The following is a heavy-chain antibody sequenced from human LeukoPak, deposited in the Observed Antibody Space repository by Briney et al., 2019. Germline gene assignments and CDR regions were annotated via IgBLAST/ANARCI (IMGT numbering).Heavy chain of an antibody. CDR3: AKDHLPGIVVADRDY. J-gene: IGHJ4*02. V-gene: IGHV3-23*01. CDR2: ISGSGGST. D-gene: IGHD6-19*01. CDR1: GFTFSSYA. Sequence: GGSLRLSCAPSGFTFSSYAMSWVRQAPGKGLEWVSAISGSGGSTYYADSVKGRFTISRDNSKNTLYLQMNSLRAEDTAVYYCAKDHLPGIVVADRDYWGQGTLVTVSS.